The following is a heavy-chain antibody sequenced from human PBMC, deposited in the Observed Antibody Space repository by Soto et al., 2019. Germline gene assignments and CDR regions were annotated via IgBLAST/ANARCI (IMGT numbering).Heavy chain of an antibody. CDR1: GFTFISYS. Sequence: GWSLRLSCASSGFTFISYSMNWVRQAPGKGLEWVSSISSSSSYIYYADSVKGRFTISRDNAKNSLYLQMNSLRAEDMAVYYCARSLTYYDFWSGPLGMDVWG. CDR2: ISSSSSYI. J-gene: IGHJ6*02. CDR3: ARSLTYYDFWSGPLGMDV. V-gene: IGHV3-21*01. D-gene: IGHD3-3*01.